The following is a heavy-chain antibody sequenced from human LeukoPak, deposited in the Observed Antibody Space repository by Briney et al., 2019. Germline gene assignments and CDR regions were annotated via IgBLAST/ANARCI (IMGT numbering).Heavy chain of an antibody. J-gene: IGHJ4*02. Sequence: ASVKVSCKASGGTFSSYAISWVRQAPGQGLEWMGRIIPILGIANYAQKFQGRVTITADKSTSTAYMELSSLRSEDTAVYYCARGSRDGYNFNYWGQGTLVTVSS. D-gene: IGHD5-24*01. CDR3: ARGSRDGYNFNY. CDR2: IIPILGIA. CDR1: GGTFSSYA. V-gene: IGHV1-69*04.